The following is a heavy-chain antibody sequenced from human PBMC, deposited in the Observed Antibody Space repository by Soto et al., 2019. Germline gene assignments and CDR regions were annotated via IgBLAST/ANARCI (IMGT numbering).Heavy chain of an antibody. CDR2: VYFNGKT. CDR1: GVSISDTSYY. Sequence: QLQLQESGPGLVKPSETLSLTCNVSGVSISDTSYYWGWIRQPPGKGLEWIGTVYFNGKTFYNPSLKSRLTISVDRSKNQLSLRLTSVPAADTAVYYCARQASYWGQGTLVAVSS. J-gene: IGHJ4*02. V-gene: IGHV4-39*01. CDR3: ARQASY.